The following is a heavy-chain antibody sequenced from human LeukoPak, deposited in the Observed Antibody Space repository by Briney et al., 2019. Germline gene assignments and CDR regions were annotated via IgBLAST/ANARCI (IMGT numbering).Heavy chain of an antibody. V-gene: IGHV3-53*01. CDR2: FYRGDST. Sequence: GSLRLSCAASGFTVSSSYMYWVRQAPGKGLEWVSFFYRGDSTYYAESVRGRFTISRDNSKNTLYLLMNSLIPEDTAVYYCAREVVSSPSYFDSWGQGTLVTVSS. CDR3: AREVVSSPSYFDS. CDR1: GFTVSSSY. J-gene: IGHJ4*02. D-gene: IGHD2-15*01.